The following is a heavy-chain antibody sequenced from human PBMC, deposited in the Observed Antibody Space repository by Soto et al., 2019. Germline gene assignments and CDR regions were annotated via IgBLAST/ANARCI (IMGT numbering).Heavy chain of an antibody. D-gene: IGHD4-4*01. J-gene: IGHJ4*02. Sequence: QVQLQESGPGLVKPSETLSLTCTVSGGSINSYCWSWIRQPPGKGLEWIAYIFDSGNANYNPSLKSRVTISVVTSKNQFSLKLTSVPAADTAVYYCARHRRTTVAKFYFDNWGQGALVTVSS. V-gene: IGHV4-59*08. CDR1: GGSINSYC. CDR2: IFDSGNA. CDR3: ARHRRTTVAKFYFDN.